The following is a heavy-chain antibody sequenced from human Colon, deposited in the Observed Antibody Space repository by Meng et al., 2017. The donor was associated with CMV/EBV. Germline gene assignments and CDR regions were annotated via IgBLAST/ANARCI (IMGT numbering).Heavy chain of an antibody. Sequence: GYTFTNFRMHWVRQGPGQGLEWMGTINRNGGSTSYAQKFQGRVTMTRDTSTSTVYMDLSSLRSEDTAVYYCARAAAYYGSGSYFLYWGQGTLVTVSS. J-gene: IGHJ4*02. CDR2: INRNGGST. CDR1: GYTFTNFR. CDR3: ARAAAYYGSGSYFLY. D-gene: IGHD3-10*01. V-gene: IGHV1-46*01.